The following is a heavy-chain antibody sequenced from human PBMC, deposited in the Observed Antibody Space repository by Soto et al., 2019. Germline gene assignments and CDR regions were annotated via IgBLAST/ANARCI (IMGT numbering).Heavy chain of an antibody. D-gene: IGHD1-26*01. CDR1: GYTFTDYY. Sequence: QVQLVQSGAEVKKPGASVKVSCKASGYTFTDYYMHWVRQAPGRGLEWMGWINPNSGATNYAQNFQGRVTLTRDTSISTAYMGLSRLRSDDTAVYYCARGFGSTGIFDYWGQGTLVTVSS. CDR3: ARGFGSTGIFDY. J-gene: IGHJ4*02. CDR2: INPNSGAT. V-gene: IGHV1-2*02.